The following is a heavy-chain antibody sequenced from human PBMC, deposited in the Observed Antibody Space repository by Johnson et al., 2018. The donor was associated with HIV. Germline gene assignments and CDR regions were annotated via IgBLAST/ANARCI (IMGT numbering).Heavy chain of an antibody. J-gene: IGHJ3*02. CDR1: GFTVSSSY. CDR2: IYSAGTT. D-gene: IGHD7-27*01. V-gene: IGHV3-66*01. CDR3: ARDGETGKDAFDI. Sequence: VQLVESGGGLVKPGGSLRLSCAASGFTVSSSYMGWVRQAPGKGLEWLALIYSAGTTYYADSVKDRFTISRDNSKNTVFLQMNWLRVDDTAVYYCARDGETGKDAFDIWGQGTMVIVSS.